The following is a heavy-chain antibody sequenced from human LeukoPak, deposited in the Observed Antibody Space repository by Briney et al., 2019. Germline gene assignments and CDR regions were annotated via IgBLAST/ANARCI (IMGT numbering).Heavy chain of an antibody. D-gene: IGHD3-3*01. CDR2: ISSRANTI. CDR1: GFTFSDYY. Sequence: PGGSLRLSCETSGFTFSDYYMTWIRQAPGKGLEWLSYISSRANTIYYADSVKGRFTISRDNAKNSLYLQMNSLRAEDTAVYYCARSHHDFWSGKYYYYYMDIWGNGTTVTASS. V-gene: IGHV3-11*04. J-gene: IGHJ6*03. CDR3: ARSHHDFWSGKYYYYYMDI.